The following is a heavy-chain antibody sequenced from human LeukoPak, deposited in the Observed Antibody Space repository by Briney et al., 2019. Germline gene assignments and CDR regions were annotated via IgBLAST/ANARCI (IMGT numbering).Heavy chain of an antibody. D-gene: IGHD6-19*01. CDR2: IYYSGST. V-gene: IGHV4-39*01. CDR3: ARQVVAVAGTGYIDY. Sequence: PSETLSLTCTVSGGSISSSSAYWGWIRQPPGKGLEWIGSIYYSGSTYYNASLKSRGTISVDTSKNQFSLKLNSVTAADTAVYFCARQVVAVAGTGYIDYWGQGTLVTVSS. J-gene: IGHJ4*02. CDR1: GGSISSSSAY.